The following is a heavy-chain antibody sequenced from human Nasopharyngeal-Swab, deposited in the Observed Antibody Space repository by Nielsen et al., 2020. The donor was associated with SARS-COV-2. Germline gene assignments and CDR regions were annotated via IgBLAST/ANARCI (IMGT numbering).Heavy chain of an antibody. J-gene: IGHJ3*02. CDR1: GYTFTSYG. CDR2: ISAYNGNT. CDR3: ARAAYDSRAFDI. V-gene: IGHV1-18*01. Sequence: ASVKVSCKASGYTFTSYGISWVRQAPGQGLEWMGWISAYNGNTNYAQKLQGRVTMTTDTSTSTACMELRSLRSDDTAVYYCARAAYDSRAFDIWGQGTMVTVSS. D-gene: IGHD3-22*01.